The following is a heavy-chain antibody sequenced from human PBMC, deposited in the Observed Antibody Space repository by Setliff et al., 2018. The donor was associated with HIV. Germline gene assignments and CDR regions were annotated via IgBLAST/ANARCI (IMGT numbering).Heavy chain of an antibody. Sequence: ETLSLTCTVSYFSIDNGYYWGWIRQPPGKGLEWIASISHSGNTYYNPSLKSRVTISVDTSKNQFSLKLSSVTAADTAVYYCARDGGGSSWYRESAFDIWGQGTMVTVSS. CDR3: ARDGGGSSWYRESAFDI. CDR1: YFSIDNGYY. V-gene: IGHV4-38-2*02. D-gene: IGHD6-13*01. CDR2: ISHSGNT. J-gene: IGHJ3*02.